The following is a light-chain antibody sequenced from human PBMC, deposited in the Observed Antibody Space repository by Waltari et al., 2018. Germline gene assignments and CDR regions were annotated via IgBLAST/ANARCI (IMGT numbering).Light chain of an antibody. CDR2: EDN. CDR1: NSNIGNNY. V-gene: IGLV1-51*01. CDR3: GTWDSSLYAVV. J-gene: IGLJ2*01. Sequence: QSVLTQPPSVSAAPGQKVTISCSGGNSNIGNNYVSWYQQFPGTAPKLLISEDNGRPSGIPDRFSGSKSGTSATLGITGLQTGDEADYYCGTWDSSLYAVVFGGGTKLTAL.